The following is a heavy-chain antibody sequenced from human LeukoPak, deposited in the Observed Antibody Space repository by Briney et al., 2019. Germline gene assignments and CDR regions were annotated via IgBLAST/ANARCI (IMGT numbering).Heavy chain of an antibody. CDR3: ARTHDYSNYVGYYYYGMDV. CDR2: ISYDGSNK. V-gene: IGHV3-30-3*01. Sequence: GGSLRLSCAASGFTFSIYAMHWVRQAPGKGLEWVAVISYDGSNKYYADSVKGRFTISRDNSKNTLYLQMNSLRAEDTAVYYCARTHDYSNYVGYYYYGMDVWGQGTTVTVSS. D-gene: IGHD4-4*01. J-gene: IGHJ6*02. CDR1: GFTFSIYA.